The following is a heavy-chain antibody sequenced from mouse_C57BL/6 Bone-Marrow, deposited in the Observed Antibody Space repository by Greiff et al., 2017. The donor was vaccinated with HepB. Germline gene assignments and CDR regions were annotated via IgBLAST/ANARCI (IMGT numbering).Heavy chain of an antibody. D-gene: IGHD1-1*01. V-gene: IGHV7-3*01. Sequence: EVQRVESGGGLVQPGGSLSLSCAASGFTFTDYYMSWVRQPPGKALEWLGFIRNKANGYTTEYSASVKGRFTISRPNSQSILYLQMNALRAEDSATYYCARCPSYGSRTYWYFDVWGTGTTVTVSS. CDR2: IRNKANGYTT. CDR1: GFTFTDYY. J-gene: IGHJ1*03. CDR3: ARCPSYGSRTYWYFDV.